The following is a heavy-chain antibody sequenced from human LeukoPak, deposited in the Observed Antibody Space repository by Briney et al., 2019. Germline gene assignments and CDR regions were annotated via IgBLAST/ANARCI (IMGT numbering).Heavy chain of an antibody. D-gene: IGHD7-27*01. J-gene: IGHJ4*02. Sequence: GGSLRLSCIASGFTLSNYDMTWVRQTPGKGLEYVSSIGSGGYTFYAGSVKGRFPISRDISQNTVYLQMNSLRAEDTAMYFCAKKLPGASYYFDFWGQGTLVTVSS. CDR3: AKKLPGASYYFDF. V-gene: IGHV3-23*01. CDR2: IGSGGYT. CDR1: GFTLSNYD.